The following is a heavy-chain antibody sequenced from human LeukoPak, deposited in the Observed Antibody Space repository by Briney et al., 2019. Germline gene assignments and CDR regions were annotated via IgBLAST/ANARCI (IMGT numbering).Heavy chain of an antibody. V-gene: IGHV3-9*01. CDR1: GFTFDDYA. Sequence: GGSLRLSCAASGFTFDDYAMHWVRQAPGKGLEWVSGISWNSGSIGYADSVKGRFTISRDNAKNSLYLQMSSLRAEDTALYYCAKEMGSGCSYGWADYWGQGTLVTVSS. CDR2: ISWNSGSI. J-gene: IGHJ4*02. D-gene: IGHD5-18*01. CDR3: AKEMGSGCSYGWADY.